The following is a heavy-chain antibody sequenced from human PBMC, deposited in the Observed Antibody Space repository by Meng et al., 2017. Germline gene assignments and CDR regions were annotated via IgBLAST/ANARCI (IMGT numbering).Heavy chain of an antibody. CDR1: GFSLSTSGVG. J-gene: IGHJ5*02. CDR3: AHRRGDSREGWFDP. D-gene: IGHD2-21*02. CDR2: IYWDDDK. Sequence: QITLNESGPTLVKPTQTLTLTCTFSGFSLSTSGVGVGWIRQPPGKALEWLALIYWDDDKRFSPSLKSRLTITKDTSKSQVVLTMTNMDPVDTATYYCAHRRGDSREGWFDPWGQGTLVTVSS. V-gene: IGHV2-5*02.